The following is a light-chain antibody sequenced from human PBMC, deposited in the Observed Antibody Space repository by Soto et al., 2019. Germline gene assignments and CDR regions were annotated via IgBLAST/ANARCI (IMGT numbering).Light chain of an antibody. CDR1: QSISSW. V-gene: IGKV1-5*01. Sequence: DIQMTQSPSTLSASVGDRVTITCRASQSISSWLAWYQQKPGKAPKLLIYDASSLESGVPSRFSGSGSGTEITLTISSLQPDDFATYYCQQYNSYSPVTFGQGTKVDIK. J-gene: IGKJ1*01. CDR3: QQYNSYSPVT. CDR2: DAS.